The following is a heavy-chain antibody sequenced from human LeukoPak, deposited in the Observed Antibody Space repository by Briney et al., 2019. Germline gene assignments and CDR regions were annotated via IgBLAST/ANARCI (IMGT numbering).Heavy chain of an antibody. Sequence: SETLSLTCTVSGGSISSGSYYWSWIRQPAGKGLEWIGRIYTSGSTNYNPSLKSRVTISVDTSKNQFSLKLSSVTAADTAVYYCARLSGNSGAYYYYYMDVWGKGTTVTVSS. CDR3: ARLSGNSGAYYYYYMDV. V-gene: IGHV4-61*02. CDR1: GGSISSGSYY. D-gene: IGHD4-23*01. J-gene: IGHJ6*03. CDR2: IYTSGST.